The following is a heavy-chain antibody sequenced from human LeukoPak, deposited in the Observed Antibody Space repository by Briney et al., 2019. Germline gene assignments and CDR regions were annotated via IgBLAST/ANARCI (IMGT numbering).Heavy chain of an antibody. Sequence: ETLSRTCTVSGGSISSYDWSWIRQPTGKGLEWMGDIYYSVSTNSYPSLKSRVTISVDTSKLHFSLKLSSVTAADTAVYYCARLVGTSPKDYYYCMDVWGQGTTVTVSS. CDR3: ARLVGTSPKDYYYCMDV. CDR2: IYYSVST. D-gene: IGHD2-2*01. CDR1: GGSISSYD. V-gene: IGHV4-59*08. J-gene: IGHJ6*01.